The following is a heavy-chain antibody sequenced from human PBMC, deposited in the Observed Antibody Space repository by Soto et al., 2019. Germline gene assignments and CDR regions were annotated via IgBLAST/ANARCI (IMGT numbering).Heavy chain of an antibody. J-gene: IGHJ5*02. Sequence: QVQVVQSGAEVKKPGSSVKVSCKASGGTFSSYTISWVRQAPGQGLEWMGRIIPILGIANYAQKFQGRVTITADKSTSTAYMELSSLRSEDTAVYYCASENTGTTGWFDPWGQGTLVTVSS. CDR1: GGTFSSYT. CDR3: ASENTGTTGWFDP. V-gene: IGHV1-69*02. CDR2: IIPILGIA. D-gene: IGHD1-1*01.